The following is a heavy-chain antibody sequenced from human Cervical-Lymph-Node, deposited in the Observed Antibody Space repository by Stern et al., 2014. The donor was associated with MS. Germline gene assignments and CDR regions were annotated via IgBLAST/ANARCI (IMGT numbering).Heavy chain of an antibody. D-gene: IGHD5-18*01. Sequence: EVQLVESGGGLVQPGGSLRLSCAAYGFIVSKSYMNWVRQAPGKGLEWLSVLYEDGTTYYTDSVKGRVTISRDSSKNTVYLQMNSLRLEDTAMYYCARDKGIQMSLEYWGQGTLVTVSS. V-gene: IGHV3-66*02. CDR1: GFIVSKSY. CDR3: ARDKGIQMSLEY. J-gene: IGHJ4*02. CDR2: LYEDGTT.